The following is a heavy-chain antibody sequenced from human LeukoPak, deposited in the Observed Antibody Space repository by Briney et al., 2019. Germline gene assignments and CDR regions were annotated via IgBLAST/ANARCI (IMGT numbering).Heavy chain of an antibody. J-gene: IGHJ4*02. CDR2: IYHSGRT. CDR1: GRSISSSSYY. Sequence: PSETLSLTCTVSGRSISSSSYYWGWIRQPPGKGLEWIGSIYHSGRTYSNPPLKGRVYISVDTTKNQFALKLRSVTAADAAVYYCTRRVRQFDYWGQGTLVTVSS. V-gene: IGHV4-39*01. CDR3: TRRVRQFDY.